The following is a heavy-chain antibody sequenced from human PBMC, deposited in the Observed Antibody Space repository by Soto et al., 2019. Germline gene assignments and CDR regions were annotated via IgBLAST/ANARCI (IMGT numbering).Heavy chain of an antibody. J-gene: IGHJ5*01. Sequence: SETLSLTCSVSGDSISNLDYFWAWIRQPPGQALEYIGYIYKSATTYYNPSFESRVAISVDTSKSQSSLNVTSVTAADTAVYFCARGRYCLTGRCFPNWFDSWGQGALVTVSS. CDR2: IYKSATT. CDR1: GDSISNLDYF. V-gene: IGHV4-30-4*01. D-gene: IGHD7-27*01. CDR3: ARGRYCLTGRCFPNWFDS.